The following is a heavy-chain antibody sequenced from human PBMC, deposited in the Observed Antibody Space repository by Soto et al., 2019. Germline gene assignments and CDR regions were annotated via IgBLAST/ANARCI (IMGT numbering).Heavy chain of an antibody. CDR1: GGTFSCNT. V-gene: IGHV1-69*02. J-gene: IGHJ5*02. Sequence: SVKVTSKAPGGTFSCNTLSWLRQAPGQGLEWMGRIIPILGIANYAQKFQGRVTITADKSTSTAYMEQSSLRSEDTAVYYCARGDWFDPWGEGTLVTVSS. CDR2: IIPILGIA. CDR3: ARGDWFDP.